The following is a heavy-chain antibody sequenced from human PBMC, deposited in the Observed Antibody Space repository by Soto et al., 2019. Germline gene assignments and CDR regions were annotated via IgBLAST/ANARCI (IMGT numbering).Heavy chain of an antibody. V-gene: IGHV3-21*01. Sequence: LRLSCAASGFPFSSYNMNWVRQAPGKGLEWVSSITSTTSDIYYADSVKGRFTISRDNAKNSLYLHMNSLRAEDTAVYYCARPYSGSYSFDYWGQGTLVTVSS. D-gene: IGHD1-26*01. CDR2: ITSTTSDI. J-gene: IGHJ4*02. CDR1: GFPFSSYN. CDR3: ARPYSGSYSFDY.